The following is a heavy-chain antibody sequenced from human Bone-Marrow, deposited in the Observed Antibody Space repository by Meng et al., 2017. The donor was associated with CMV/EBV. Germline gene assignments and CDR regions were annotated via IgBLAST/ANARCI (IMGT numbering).Heavy chain of an antibody. Sequence: GESLKISCAASGFTFSSYAMHWVRQAPGKGLEWVAVISYDGSNKYYADSVKGRFTISRDNSKNTLYLQMNSLRAEDTAVYYCAKGLSGSYLPEYYFDYWGQGTLVTVSS. D-gene: IGHD1-26*01. V-gene: IGHV3-30*04. CDR1: GFTFSSYA. CDR2: ISYDGSNK. CDR3: AKGLSGSYLPEYYFDY. J-gene: IGHJ4*02.